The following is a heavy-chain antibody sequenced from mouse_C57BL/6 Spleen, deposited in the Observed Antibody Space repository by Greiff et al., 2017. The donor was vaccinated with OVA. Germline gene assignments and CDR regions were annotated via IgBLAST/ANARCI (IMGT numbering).Heavy chain of an antibody. J-gene: IGHJ1*03. CDR2: IYPGDGAT. V-gene: IGHV1-82*01. Sequence: QVQLQQSGPELVKPGASVKISCKASGYAFSSSWMNWVKQRPGKGLEWIGRIYPGDGATNYNGKFKGKATLTADKSSSTAYMQLSSLTSEDSAVYFCARGDSYWYFDVWGTGTTVTVSS. CDR3: ARGDSYWYFDV. D-gene: IGHD3-3*01. CDR1: GYAFSSSW.